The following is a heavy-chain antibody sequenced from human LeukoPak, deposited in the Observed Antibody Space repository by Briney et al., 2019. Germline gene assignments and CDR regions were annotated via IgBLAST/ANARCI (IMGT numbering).Heavy chain of an antibody. CDR2: INHSGST. D-gene: IGHD6-19*01. CDR3: ARRGSGPTPP. V-gene: IGHV4-34*01. J-gene: IGHJ5*02. CDR1: GGSFSGYY. Sequence: SETLSLTCAVYGGSFSGYYWSWIRQPPGKGLEWIGEINHSGSTNYNPSLKSRVTISVDTSKNQFSLKLSSVTAADTAVYYCARRGSGPTPPWGQGALVTVSS.